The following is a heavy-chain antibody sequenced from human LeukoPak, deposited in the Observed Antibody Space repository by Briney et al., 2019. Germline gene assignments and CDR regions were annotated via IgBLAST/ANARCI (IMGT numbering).Heavy chain of an antibody. D-gene: IGHD3-10*01. CDR3: TKGGAVSSKSITMIRGTRRYYYYMDV. Sequence: GGTLRLSCAASGFTFSSCGMSWVRQAPGKGLEWVSALSDSGGSTFYADSVKGRFTISRDNSKNTLYLQMNRLRAEDTAVYYCTKGGAVSSKSITMIRGTRRYYYYMDVWGKGTTVTISS. V-gene: IGHV3-23*01. J-gene: IGHJ6*03. CDR1: GFTFSSCG. CDR2: LSDSGGST.